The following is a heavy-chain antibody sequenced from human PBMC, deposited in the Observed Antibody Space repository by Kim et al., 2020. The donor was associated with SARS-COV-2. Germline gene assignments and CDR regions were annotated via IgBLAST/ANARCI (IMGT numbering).Heavy chain of an antibody. CDR3: ARDGGAGSGWYEEGFDY. CDR2: IWYDGSNK. Sequence: GGSLRLSCAASGFTFSSYGMHWVRQAPGKGLEWVAVIWYDGSNKYYADSVKGRFTISRDNSKNTLYLQMNSLRAEDTAVYYCARDGGAGSGWYEEGFDYWGQGTLVTVSS. D-gene: IGHD6-19*01. V-gene: IGHV3-33*01. J-gene: IGHJ4*02. CDR1: GFTFSSYG.